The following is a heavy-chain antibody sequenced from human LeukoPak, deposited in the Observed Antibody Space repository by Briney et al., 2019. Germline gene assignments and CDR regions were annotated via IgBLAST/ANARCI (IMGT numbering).Heavy chain of an antibody. CDR1: GGSFNNYY. D-gene: IGHD6-19*01. Sequence: TPSETLSLTCVVYGGSFNNYYWSWIRQPPGKGLEWIAEINHSGTTNYNPSLKSRVAMSVDTSKNQFSLKLSSVTAADTAVYYCARVWVDSSGWFDYWGQGTLVTVSS. J-gene: IGHJ4*02. V-gene: IGHV4-34*01. CDR3: ARVWVDSSGWFDY. CDR2: INHSGTT.